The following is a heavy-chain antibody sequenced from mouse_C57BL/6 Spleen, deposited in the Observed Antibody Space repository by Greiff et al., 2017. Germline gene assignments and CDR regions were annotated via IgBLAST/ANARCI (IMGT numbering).Heavy chain of an antibody. CDR1: GYTFTSYW. J-gene: IGHJ4*01. D-gene: IGHD5-2*01. Sequence: QVQLKQPGAELVKPGASVKMSCKASGYTFTSYWITWVKQRPGQGLEWIGDIYPGSGSTNYNEKFKSKATLTVDTSSSTAYMQLSSLPSEDSAVYVCARKRIPSVAYAMDYWGQGTSVTVSS. CDR3: ARKRIPSVAYAMDY. V-gene: IGHV1-55*01. CDR2: IYPGSGST.